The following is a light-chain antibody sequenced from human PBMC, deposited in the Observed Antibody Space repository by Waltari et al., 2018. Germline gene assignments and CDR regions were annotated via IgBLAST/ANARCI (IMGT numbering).Light chain of an antibody. Sequence: QSALTQPASVSGSPGQSITISCTGSSSDVGRYNYVSWYQQFPDRAPKLMIYDVTNRHSGVSTRFSGSKSANTASLTISGLQPEDDADYYCASYIPGSTLVFGGGTKLTVL. V-gene: IGLV2-14*01. CDR3: ASYIPGSTLV. CDR1: SSDVGRYNY. J-gene: IGLJ3*02. CDR2: DVT.